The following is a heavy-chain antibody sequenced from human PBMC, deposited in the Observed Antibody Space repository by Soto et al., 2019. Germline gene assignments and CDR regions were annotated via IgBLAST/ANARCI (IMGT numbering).Heavy chain of an antibody. J-gene: IGHJ6*02. Sequence: EAQLLESGGGLEQPGGSLRLSCAASGFTFSSYAMSWVRQAPGKGLEWVSGISGSGGSTYYADSVKGRFTISRDNSKNTLSLQMNSLRAEDTAIYYWAKGYARGGYSRMDVWGQGTTVTVSS. D-gene: IGHD5-18*01. CDR3: AKGYARGGYSRMDV. CDR2: ISGSGGST. CDR1: GFTFSSYA. V-gene: IGHV3-23*01.